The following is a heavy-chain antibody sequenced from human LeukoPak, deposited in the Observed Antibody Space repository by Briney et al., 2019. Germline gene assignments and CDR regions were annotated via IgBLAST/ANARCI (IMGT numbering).Heavy chain of an antibody. CDR1: GYTFTGYY. V-gene: IGHV1-2*02. CDR3: ARGARGTVTTRRGNWFDP. Sequence: ASVKASCKASGYTFTGYYMHWVRQAPGQGLEWMGWINPNSGGTNYAQKFQGRVTMTRDTSISTAYMELSRLRSDDTAVYYCARGARGTVTTRRGNWFDPWGQGTLVTVSS. CDR2: INPNSGGT. D-gene: IGHD4-17*01. J-gene: IGHJ5*02.